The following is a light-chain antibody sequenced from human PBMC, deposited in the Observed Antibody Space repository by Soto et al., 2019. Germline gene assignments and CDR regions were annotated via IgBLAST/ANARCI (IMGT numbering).Light chain of an antibody. V-gene: IGKV1-5*03. CDR1: QNIGSW. CDR2: KVS. Sequence: IQVAPASFTLSASVADSVNMTCRPSQNIGSWVAWYQQQPGKGPKFLINKVSNLESGVPSRISGSGSGTEFTLTISSLQPDDFATYYCLQFNTFPWTFGQGTKVDIK. J-gene: IGKJ1*01. CDR3: LQFNTFPWT.